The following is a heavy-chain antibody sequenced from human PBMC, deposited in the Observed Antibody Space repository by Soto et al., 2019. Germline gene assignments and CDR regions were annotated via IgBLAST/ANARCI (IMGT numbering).Heavy chain of an antibody. CDR2: ISAYNGNT. D-gene: IGHD2-21*02. Sequence: ASVKVSCKASGYTFTSYGISWVRQAPGQGLEWMGWISAYNGNTNYAQKLQGRVTMTTDTSTSTAYMELRSLRSDDTAVYYCVREKLYCGGDCYSDYWGQGTLVTVSS. J-gene: IGHJ4*02. V-gene: IGHV1-18*04. CDR1: GYTFTSYG. CDR3: VREKLYCGGDCYSDY.